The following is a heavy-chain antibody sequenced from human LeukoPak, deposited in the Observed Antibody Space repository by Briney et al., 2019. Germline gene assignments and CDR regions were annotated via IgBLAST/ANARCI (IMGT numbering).Heavy chain of an antibody. CDR1: GGSISSYY. D-gene: IGHD6-19*01. J-gene: IGHJ4*02. Sequence: SGTLSLTCTVSGGSISSYYWSWIRQPPGKGLEWIGYIYYSGSTNYNPSLKSRVTISVYTSKNQFSLKLNSVTAADTAVYYCARGGWTAFDYWGQGTLVTVSS. CDR3: ARGGWTAFDY. CDR2: IYYSGST. V-gene: IGHV4-59*01.